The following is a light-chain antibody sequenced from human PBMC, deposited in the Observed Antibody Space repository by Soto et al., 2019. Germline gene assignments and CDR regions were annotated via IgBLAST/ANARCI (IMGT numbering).Light chain of an antibody. CDR2: DAS. CDR1: QDITNN. Sequence: DIPMTQSPSSLSASIGDRVTITCQASQDITNNLNWYQQKRGKAPKVLIYDASHLERGAPSRFSGSGSGTHCTLTISSLQAEDTATYDCQQYFTLYTFGQGTKLEIK. CDR3: QQYFTLYT. J-gene: IGKJ2*01. V-gene: IGKV1-33*01.